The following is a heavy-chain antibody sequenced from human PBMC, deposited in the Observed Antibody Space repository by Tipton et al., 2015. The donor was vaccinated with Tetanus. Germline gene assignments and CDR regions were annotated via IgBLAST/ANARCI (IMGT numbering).Heavy chain of an antibody. J-gene: IGHJ3*02. CDR1: GGSISSYY. CDR2: VHYSGRT. D-gene: IGHD6-19*01. V-gene: IGHV4-59*01. CDR3: ARIGWPQQNKPAFDI. Sequence: TLSLTCSVSGGSISSYYWTWIRQPPGRGLEWIGFVHYSGRTNYSPPLRSRVSLSVDTSKNQFSLNLSSVTAADTAVYYCARIGWPQQNKPAFDIWGQGTVVTVSS.